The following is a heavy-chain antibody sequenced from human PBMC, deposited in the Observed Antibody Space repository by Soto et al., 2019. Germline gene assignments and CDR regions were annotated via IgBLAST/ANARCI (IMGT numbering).Heavy chain of an antibody. D-gene: IGHD3-16*01. CDR2: ISAYNGNT. Sequence: ASVKVSCKASGYTFTGYFIHWMRQAPGQGLEWMGWISAYNGNTNYAQKLQGRVTMTTDTSTSTAYMELRSLRSDDTAVYYCARDGVGSPPALYYYYYGMDVWGQGTTVTVSS. J-gene: IGHJ6*02. CDR3: ARDGVGSPPALYYYYYGMDV. CDR1: GYTFTGYF. V-gene: IGHV1-18*04.